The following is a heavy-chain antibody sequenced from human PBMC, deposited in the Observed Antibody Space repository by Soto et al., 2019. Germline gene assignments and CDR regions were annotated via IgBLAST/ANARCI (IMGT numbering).Heavy chain of an antibody. CDR2: ISGSGGST. D-gene: IGHD4-4*01. V-gene: IGHV3-23*01. CDR1: GFTFSSYA. CDR3: AKDWVQYDFDY. Sequence: EVQLLESGGGLVQPGGSLRLSCAASGFTFSSYAMSWVRQAPGKGLERVSAISGSGGSTYYAASVKGRSTISRDNSKYTLYLQMNSLRAEDTAVYYCAKDWVQYDFDYWGQGTLVTVSS. J-gene: IGHJ4*02.